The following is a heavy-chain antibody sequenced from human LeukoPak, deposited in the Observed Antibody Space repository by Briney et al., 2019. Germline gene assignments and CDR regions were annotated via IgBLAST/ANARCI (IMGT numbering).Heavy chain of an antibody. J-gene: IGHJ3*02. CDR3: ARQPIQYSSSWYDSAFDI. V-gene: IGHV5-51*01. CDR2: IYPGNSDT. Sequence: GESLKISCKISGYILTNNWIGWVRQVPGKGLEWMGLIYPGNSDTKYSPSFQGQVTISADKSISTAYLQWSSLKASDTAMYYCARQPIQYSSSWYDSAFDIWGQGTMVTVSS. CDR1: GYILTNNW. D-gene: IGHD6-13*01.